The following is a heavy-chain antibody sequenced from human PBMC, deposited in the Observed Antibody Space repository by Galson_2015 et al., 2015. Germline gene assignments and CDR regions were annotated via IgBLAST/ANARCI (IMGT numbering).Heavy chain of an antibody. Sequence: SVKVSCKASGYTFSAYTIHWVRQAPGQSLEWMGWINAGNGKTKYSQKFQGRVAFTRDTSASTAYMELSSLRSEDTTVYFCTRDRAVTPKHYFDFWGKGTLVTVSS. V-gene: IGHV1-3*01. D-gene: IGHD4-23*01. J-gene: IGHJ4*02. CDR2: INAGNGKT. CDR1: GYTFSAYT. CDR3: TRDRAVTPKHYFDF.